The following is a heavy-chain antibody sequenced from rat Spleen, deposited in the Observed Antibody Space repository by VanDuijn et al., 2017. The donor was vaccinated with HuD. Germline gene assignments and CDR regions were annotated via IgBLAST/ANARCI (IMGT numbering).Heavy chain of an antibody. Sequence: EVQLVESDGGLVQPGRSLKLSCAASGFTFSAFYLAWVRQAPTKGLEWVATISYDGSKTYYRDSVKGRFTISRDNVGSTLNLHMDSLRSEDTAIYYCTRRGYLSDWYFDFWGPGTMVTVSS. CDR3: TRRGYLSDWYFDF. D-gene: IGHD4-4*01. V-gene: IGHV5-29*01. CDR2: ISYDGSKT. J-gene: IGHJ1*01. CDR1: GFTFSAFY.